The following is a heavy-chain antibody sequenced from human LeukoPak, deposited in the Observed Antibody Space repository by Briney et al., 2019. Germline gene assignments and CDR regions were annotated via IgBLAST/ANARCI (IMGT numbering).Heavy chain of an antibody. V-gene: IGHV3-23*01. Sequence: GGSLRLSCAASGFTFSSYAMSWVRQAPGKGLGWVSTISLSGGSTFYADSVKGRFTISRDNSKNTLYLQMNSLRAEDTAVYYCAKSLSSNAYYFDYWGQGTLVTVSS. CDR1: GFTFSSYA. J-gene: IGHJ4*02. D-gene: IGHD4-4*01. CDR3: AKSLSSNAYYFDY. CDR2: ISLSGGST.